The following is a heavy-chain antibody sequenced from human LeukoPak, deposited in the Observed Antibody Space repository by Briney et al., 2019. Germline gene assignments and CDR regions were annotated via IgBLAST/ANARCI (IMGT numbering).Heavy chain of an antibody. CDR2: LYSGGST. Sequence: GGSLRLSCAASGFTFSSYSMNWVRQAPGKGLEWVSVLYSGGSTYYADSVQGRFTISRDNSKNTLYLQMNSLRAEDTAVYYCATSTDGYNLYAYWGQGTLVTVSS. J-gene: IGHJ4*02. CDR3: ATSTDGYNLYAY. V-gene: IGHV3-53*01. CDR1: GFTFSSYS. D-gene: IGHD5-24*01.